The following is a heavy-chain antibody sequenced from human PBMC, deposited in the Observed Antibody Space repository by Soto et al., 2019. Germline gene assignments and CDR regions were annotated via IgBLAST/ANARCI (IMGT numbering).Heavy chain of an antibody. V-gene: IGHV5-10-1*01. CDR2: IDPSDSYT. CDR3: ARHSGPYSSSSPVGY. CDR1: GYSFTSYW. Sequence: PGESVKISCKGSGYSFTSYWITWVRQMPGKGLEWMGWIDPSDSYTSYSPSFQGHVTISADKSISTAYLQWSSLKASDTAMYYCARHSGPYSSSSPVGYWGQGTLVTVSS. D-gene: IGHD6-6*01. J-gene: IGHJ4*02.